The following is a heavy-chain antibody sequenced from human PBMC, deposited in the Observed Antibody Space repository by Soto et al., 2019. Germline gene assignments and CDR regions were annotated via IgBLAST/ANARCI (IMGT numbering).Heavy chain of an antibody. V-gene: IGHV1-18*01. D-gene: IGHD2-2*01. CDR2: ISAYNGNT. J-gene: IGHJ6*03. CDR1: GYTFTSYG. Sequence: ASVKVSCKASGYTFTSYGISWVRQAPGQGLEWMGWISAYNGNTNYAQKLQGRVTMTTDTSTSTAYMELRSLRSDDTAVYYCARRQRGCSNTSCYAYYYYMDVWGKGTTVTVSS. CDR3: ARRQRGCSNTSCYAYYYYMDV.